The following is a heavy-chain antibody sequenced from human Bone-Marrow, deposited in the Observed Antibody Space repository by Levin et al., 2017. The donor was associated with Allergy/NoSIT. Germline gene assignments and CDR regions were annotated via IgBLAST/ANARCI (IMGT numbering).Heavy chain of an antibody. CDR2: IYYSGST. D-gene: IGHD6-13*01. Sequence: SETLSLTCTVSGGSISSSSYYWGWIRQPPGKGLEWIGSIYYSGSTYYNPSLKSRVTISVDTSKNQFSLKLSSVTAADTAVYYCARPRIAAAGDQSDYYMDVWGKGTTVTVSS. V-gene: IGHV4-39*01. CDR1: GGSISSSSYY. CDR3: ARPRIAAAGDQSDYYMDV. J-gene: IGHJ6*03.